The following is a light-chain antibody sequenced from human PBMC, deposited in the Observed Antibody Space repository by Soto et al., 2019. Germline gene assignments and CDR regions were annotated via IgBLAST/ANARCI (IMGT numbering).Light chain of an antibody. CDR2: WAS. Sequence: IVMSQSPDSRAVSLVERATINFKSSQSFLYISNNKNYLAWYQQKPGQPPKLLIYWASTRESGVPDRFSGSGSGTDFTLTISSLQAEDVAVYYCQQYYSTPLTFGGGTKVDI. J-gene: IGKJ4*01. CDR1: QSFLYISNNKNY. CDR3: QQYYSTPLT. V-gene: IGKV4-1*01.